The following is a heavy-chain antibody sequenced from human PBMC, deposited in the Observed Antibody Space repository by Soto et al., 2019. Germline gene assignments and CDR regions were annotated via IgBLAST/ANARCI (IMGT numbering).Heavy chain of an antibody. V-gene: IGHV4-61*01. CDR2: IYDSWST. Sequence: PSETLSLTCTVSGGSFKSGSYPWSWIRQPPVKGQEWIGNIYDSWSTNYSPALKSRVSMSVDTSKNLFSLKMNSVTAADTAVYYCARSSMDPVDYFDFWGQGTMVTVS. J-gene: IGHJ4*02. D-gene: IGHD2-15*01. CDR3: ARSSMDPVDYFDF. CDR1: GGSFKSGSYP.